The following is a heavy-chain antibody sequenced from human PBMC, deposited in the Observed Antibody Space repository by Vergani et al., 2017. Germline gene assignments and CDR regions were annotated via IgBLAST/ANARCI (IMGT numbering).Heavy chain of an antibody. J-gene: IGHJ4*01. V-gene: IGHV3-23*01. CDR1: GFTFSNSA. Sequence: EVHLLESGGGLVQSEGSLRLSCAASGFTFSNSAVSWVRQATGRGLAWVSSISGPGLSTYYADSVKGRFSISRDNSKNTVFLQMHSLRAEDTAIYYCVXEKIDLGSYFFDSCGHGILVTVSS. D-gene: IGHD2/OR15-2a*01. CDR3: VXEKIDLGSYFFDS. CDR2: ISGPGLST.